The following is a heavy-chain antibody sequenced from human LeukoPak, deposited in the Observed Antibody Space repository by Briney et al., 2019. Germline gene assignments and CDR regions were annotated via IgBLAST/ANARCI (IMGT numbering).Heavy chain of an antibody. V-gene: IGHV1-2*02. CDR1: GYTFTGYY. D-gene: IGHD6-19*01. Sequence: ASVKVSCKASGYTFTGYYMHWVRQAPGQGLEWMGWINPNSGGTNYAQKFQGRVTMTRDKSISTAYMELSRLRSDDTAVYYCARRRTSGWYPDYFDYWGQGTLVTVSS. CDR3: ARRRTSGWYPDYFDY. J-gene: IGHJ4*02. CDR2: INPNSGGT.